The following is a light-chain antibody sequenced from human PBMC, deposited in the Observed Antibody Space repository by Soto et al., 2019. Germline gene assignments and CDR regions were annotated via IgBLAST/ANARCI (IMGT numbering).Light chain of an antibody. CDR2: DAS. Sequence: EIVLTKSPATLSLSPGERATLSCRASQSVSSYLAWYQQKPGQAPRLLIYDASNRATGIPARFSGSGSGTDFTLTISSLEPEDIAVYYCRQPSALTFCGGTKVEIK. CDR1: QSVSSY. J-gene: IGKJ4*01. V-gene: IGKV3-11*01. CDR3: RQPSALT.